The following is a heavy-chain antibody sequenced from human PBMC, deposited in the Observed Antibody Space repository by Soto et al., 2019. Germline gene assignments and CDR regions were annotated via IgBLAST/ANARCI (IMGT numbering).Heavy chain of an antibody. J-gene: IGHJ3*02. CDR2: ISGSGGRT. Sequence: PGGSLRLSCVASGFPFSGYAMSWVRQTPGKGLAWVSGISGSGGRTYYADSVKGRFTISRDNSNNTLSLQMHILRVEDTAVYYCAKATATTGGAFDICGQGTMVTVSS. V-gene: IGHV3-23*01. CDR3: AKATATTGGAFDI. CDR1: GFPFSGYA. D-gene: IGHD1-7*01.